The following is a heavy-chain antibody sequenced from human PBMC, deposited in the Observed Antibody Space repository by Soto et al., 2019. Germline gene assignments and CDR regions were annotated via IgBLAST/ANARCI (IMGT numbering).Heavy chain of an antibody. V-gene: IGHV4-34*01. CDR2: IYXXXXX. CDR1: GRSLSNYY. Sequence: ASETLSLTCAVSGRSLSNYYWGWIRQPPGKGLEXXGXIYXXXXXNXXPSLKSRVTISVDTSKNQFYLKLSSVTAADTAVYYCARDGPEKELDPWGQGTLVTASS. J-gene: IGHJ5*02. CDR3: ARDGPEKELDP.